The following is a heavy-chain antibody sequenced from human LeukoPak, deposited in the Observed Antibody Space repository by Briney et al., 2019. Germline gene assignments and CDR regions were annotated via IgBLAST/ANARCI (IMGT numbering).Heavy chain of an antibody. J-gene: IGHJ5*02. CDR1: GGSISSSSYY. CDR3: ARLKSRNNWFDP. CDR2: IYYSGAR. Sequence: SETLSLTCTVSGGSISSSSYYWGWIRQPPGKGLEWIGSIYYSGARYYNPSLKSRVTISVDTSKNQFSLKLSSVTAADTAVYFCARLKSRNNWFDPWGQGTLVTVSS. V-gene: IGHV4-39*01. D-gene: IGHD6-6*01.